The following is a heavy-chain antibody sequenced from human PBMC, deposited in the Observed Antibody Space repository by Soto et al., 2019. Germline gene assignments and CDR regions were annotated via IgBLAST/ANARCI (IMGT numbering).Heavy chain of an antibody. CDR2: IIPIFGTA. Sequence: QVQLVQSGAEVKKPGSSVKVSCKASGGTFSSYAISWVRQAPGQGLEWMVGIIPIFGTANYAQKSQGRITITADKSTSTAYMELISLRYEDTAVSYCARVHYDYVWASYWYSEYWGQVNLVIVSS. CDR3: ARVHYDYVWASYWYSEY. CDR1: GGTFSSYA. D-gene: IGHD3-16*01. V-gene: IGHV1-69*06. J-gene: IGHJ4*02.